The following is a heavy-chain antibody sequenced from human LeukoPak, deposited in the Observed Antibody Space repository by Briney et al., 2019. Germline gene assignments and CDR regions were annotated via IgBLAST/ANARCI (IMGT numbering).Heavy chain of an antibody. CDR1: GFTFSSYS. CDR3: AKDDAWLRFGE. V-gene: IGHV3-23*01. CDR2: ISPSGDIT. J-gene: IGHJ4*02. Sequence: GGSLRLSCAASGFTFSSYSMNWVRQAPGRGLEWVSGISPSGDITYYADSVKGRFTISRDNSKNTLYLEVISLTAEDTAVYYCAKDDAWLRFGEWSQGTLVTVSS. D-gene: IGHD3-10*01.